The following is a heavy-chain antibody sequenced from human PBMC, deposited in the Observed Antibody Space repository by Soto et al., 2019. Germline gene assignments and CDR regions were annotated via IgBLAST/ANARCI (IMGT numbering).Heavy chain of an antibody. D-gene: IGHD2-21*02. J-gene: IGHJ4*02. Sequence: PSETLSLTCTVSGGSISSDNYFWSWIRQPPGKGLEWIGYIYHSGSTYYNSSLKSRVTISIDTSKNQFSLELSSVTAADTAVYYCARASQGDFLDSWGQGTLVTVSS. V-gene: IGHV4-30-4*01. CDR1: GGSISSDNYF. CDR3: ARASQGDFLDS. CDR2: IYHSGST.